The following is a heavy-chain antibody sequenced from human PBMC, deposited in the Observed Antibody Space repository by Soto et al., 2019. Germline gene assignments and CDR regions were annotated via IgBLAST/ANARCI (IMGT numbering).Heavy chain of an antibody. CDR3: ARVGSVDTARWVFDP. J-gene: IGHJ5*02. V-gene: IGHV1-18*01. CDR2: ISAYNGNT. CDR1: GYTFTSYG. D-gene: IGHD5-18*01. Sequence: GASAKVSCKASGYTFTSYGISWVRQAPGQGLEWMGWISAYNGNTNYAQKLQGRVTMTTDTSTSTAYMELRSLRSDDTAVYYCARVGSVDTARWVFDPWGQGTLVTVSS.